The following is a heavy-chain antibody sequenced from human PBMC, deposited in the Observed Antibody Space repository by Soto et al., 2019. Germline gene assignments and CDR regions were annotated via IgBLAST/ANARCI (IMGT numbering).Heavy chain of an antibody. CDR1: GFSLSTSGVG. Sequence: SGPTLVNPTQTLTLTCTFSGFSLSTSGVGVGWIRQPPGKALEWLALIYWDDDKRYSPSLKSRLTITKDTSKNQVVLTMTNMDPVDTATYYCAHSQLGPYYYDSLFDYWGQGTLVTVSS. CDR3: AHSQLGPYYYDSLFDY. J-gene: IGHJ4*02. V-gene: IGHV2-5*02. CDR2: IYWDDDK. D-gene: IGHD3-22*01.